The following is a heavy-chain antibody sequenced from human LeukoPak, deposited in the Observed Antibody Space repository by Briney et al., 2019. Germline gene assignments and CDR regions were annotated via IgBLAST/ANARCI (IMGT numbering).Heavy chain of an antibody. J-gene: IGHJ6*02. CDR2: IIPILGIA. D-gene: IGHD3-22*01. CDR3: ARDYDRLQYYYYGMDV. CDR1: GDTFSSYA. Sequence: SVKVSCKASGDTFSSYAISWVRQAPGQGLEWMGRIIPILGIANYAQKFQGRVTITADKSTSTAYMELSSLRSEDTAVYYCARDYDRLQYYYYGMDVWGQGTTVTVSS. V-gene: IGHV1-69*04.